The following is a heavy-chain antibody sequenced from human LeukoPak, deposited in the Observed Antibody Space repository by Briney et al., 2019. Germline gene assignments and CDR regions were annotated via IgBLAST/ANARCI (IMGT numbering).Heavy chain of an antibody. Sequence: GSLRLSCAASGFTFSTHDVNWVRQAPGKGLEWVSFINSRSSTIYYADSVKGRFTISRDNAKNSLYLQMNSLRAEDTAVYYCARASEEWELLQTYFDYWGQGTLVTVSS. CDR3: ARASEEWELLQTYFDY. D-gene: IGHD1-26*01. J-gene: IGHJ4*02. V-gene: IGHV3-48*04. CDR1: GFTFSTHD. CDR2: INSRSSTI.